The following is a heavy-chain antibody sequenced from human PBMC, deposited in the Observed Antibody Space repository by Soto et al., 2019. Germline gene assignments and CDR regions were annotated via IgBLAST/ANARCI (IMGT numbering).Heavy chain of an antibody. J-gene: IGHJ6*02. Sequence: SETLSLTCTVSGGTITRGDHFWSWVRQSPGKGLEWLGYIYYSGSTYYNPSLKGRVMMTIDTSKHQFSLNLSSVTAADTAVFYCGRGQTAIDVWGQGTTVTVS. CDR2: IYYSGST. D-gene: IGHD5-18*01. V-gene: IGHV4-30-4*01. CDR1: GGTITRGDHF. CDR3: GRGQTAIDV.